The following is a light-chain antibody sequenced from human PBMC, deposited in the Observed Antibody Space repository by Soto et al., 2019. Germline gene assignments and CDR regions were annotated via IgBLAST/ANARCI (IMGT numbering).Light chain of an antibody. V-gene: IGLV2-14*01. CDR1: SSDVGGYNH. J-gene: IGLJ2*01. CDR3: CSYTSLSTVV. CDR2: AVS. Sequence: QSVLTQPASVSGSPGQSITISCTGTSSDVGGYNHVSWYQHSPGKAPKLILFAVSDQPSGVSHRFSGSKSGNTASLTISGLQAEDEADYYCCSYTSLSTVVFGGGTKVTVL.